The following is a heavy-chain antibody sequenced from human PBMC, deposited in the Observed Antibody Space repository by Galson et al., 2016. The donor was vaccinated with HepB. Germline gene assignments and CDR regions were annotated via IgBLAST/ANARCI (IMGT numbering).Heavy chain of an antibody. D-gene: IGHD2/OR15-2a*01. CDR1: GFSLSNARMG. V-gene: IGHV2-26*01. J-gene: IGHJ5*02. CDR3: ARLIGDTFDLFDL. Sequence: PALVKPTQTLTLTCTVSGFSLSNARMGVAWIRQPPGKALKWLAHIFSNDAKSPSTSLKSRLTISKDTSKSQVVLTMTNMDPVDTATYYCARLIGDTFDLFDLWGQGTLVTVSS. CDR2: IFSNDAK.